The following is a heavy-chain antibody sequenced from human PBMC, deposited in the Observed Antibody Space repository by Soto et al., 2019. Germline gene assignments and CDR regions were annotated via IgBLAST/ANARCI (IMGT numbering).Heavy chain of an antibody. CDR1: GGSISSGGYY. CDR2: IYYSGST. V-gene: IGHV4-31*03. Sequence: TLSLTCTVSGGSISSGGYYWSWIRQHPGKGLEWIGYIYYSGSTYYNPSLKSRVTISVDTSKNQFSLKLSSVTAADTAVYYCARGIPYDFWSGYLQYYFDYWGQGTLVTVSS. CDR3: ARGIPYDFWSGYLQYYFDY. D-gene: IGHD3-3*01. J-gene: IGHJ4*02.